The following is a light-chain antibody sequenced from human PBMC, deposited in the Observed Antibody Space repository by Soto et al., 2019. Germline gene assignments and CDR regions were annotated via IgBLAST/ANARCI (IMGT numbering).Light chain of an antibody. V-gene: IGKV1-17*03. J-gene: IGKJ4*01. CDR2: AES. CDR1: QGISRY. Sequence: DIQMTPSPSVVSASVGDRVTITCRASQGISRYVAWFQQKPGKVPKSLIYAESKLQSGVPSRFSGSGSGTEFTLTISSLQPEDFATYYCLQHNSYPVSFGGGTKVEIK. CDR3: LQHNSYPVS.